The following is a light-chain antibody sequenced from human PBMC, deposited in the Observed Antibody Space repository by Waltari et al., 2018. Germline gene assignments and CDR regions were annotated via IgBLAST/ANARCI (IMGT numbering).Light chain of an antibody. V-gene: IGKV1-5*03. CDR3: QQYNSYPRT. J-gene: IGKJ1*01. CDR1: QSISTW. Sequence: DIQMTQSPSTLSASVGDRVTISCRASQSISTWLAWYQQKPGKAPKVLIYTASSLDYGVPSRFSGSGSGTEFTLIISSLQPEDLATYYCQQYNSYPRTFGQGTKVEI. CDR2: TAS.